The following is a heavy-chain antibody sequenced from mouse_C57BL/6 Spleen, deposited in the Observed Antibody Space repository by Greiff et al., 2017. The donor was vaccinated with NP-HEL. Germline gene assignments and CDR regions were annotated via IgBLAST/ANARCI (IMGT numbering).Heavy chain of an antibody. Sequence: VQRVESGAELVKPGASVKLSCKASGYTFTSYWMHWVKQRPGQGLEWIGMIHPNSGSTNYNEKFKSKATLTVDKSSSTAYMQLSSLTSEDSAVYYCARFYYGSSSPDYWGQGTTLTVSS. D-gene: IGHD1-1*01. CDR2: IHPNSGST. V-gene: IGHV1-64*01. CDR1: GYTFTSYW. CDR3: ARFYYGSSSPDY. J-gene: IGHJ2*01.